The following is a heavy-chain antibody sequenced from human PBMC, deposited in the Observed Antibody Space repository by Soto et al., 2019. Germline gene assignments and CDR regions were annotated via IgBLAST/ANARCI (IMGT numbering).Heavy chain of an antibody. Sequence: QVQLQESGPGLVKPSQTLSLTCTVSGGSISSGGYYWSWIRQHPGKGLEWIGYIYHSGSTYYNPSLMRRGTISVATSAHRLSLRLSCVTAAATAVSCGARGVIHWGQGTLVTVSS. CDR3: ARGVIH. CDR1: GGSISSGGYY. D-gene: IGHD2-21*01. V-gene: IGHV4-31*03. CDR2: IYHSGST. J-gene: IGHJ4*02.